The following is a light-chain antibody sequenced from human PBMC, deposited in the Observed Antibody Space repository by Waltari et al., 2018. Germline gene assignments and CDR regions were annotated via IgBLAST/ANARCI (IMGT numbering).Light chain of an antibody. CDR2: KSS. Sequence: DIQMTQSPSTLSASVGDRVTSTCRAIQSINTWLAWYQQKPGKAPNLLIYKSSTLESGVPSRFSGSGFVTEFTLTISSLQPYDFATYYCQQYNSYSTFGGGTKVEIK. V-gene: IGKV1-5*03. CDR1: QSINTW. J-gene: IGKJ4*01. CDR3: QQYNSYST.